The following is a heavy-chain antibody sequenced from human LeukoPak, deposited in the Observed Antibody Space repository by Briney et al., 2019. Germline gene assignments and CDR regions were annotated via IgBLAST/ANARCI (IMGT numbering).Heavy chain of an antibody. Sequence: GESLKISCKGSGYSFTSYWIAWVRQMPGKGLEWMGIIYPGDSDTTYSPPFQGQVTISADKSISTAYLQWSSLKASDTAMYYCARLRYYYDSSGYGAFDIWGQGTMVTVSS. CDR3: ARLRYYYDSSGYGAFDI. J-gene: IGHJ3*02. CDR1: GYSFTSYW. CDR2: IYPGDSDT. D-gene: IGHD3-22*01. V-gene: IGHV5-51*01.